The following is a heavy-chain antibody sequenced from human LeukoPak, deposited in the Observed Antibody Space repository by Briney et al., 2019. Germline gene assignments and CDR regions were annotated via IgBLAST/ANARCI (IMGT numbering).Heavy chain of an antibody. CDR3: ARPVVVTAKDWYFDL. J-gene: IGHJ2*01. V-gene: IGHV4-4*02. D-gene: IGHD2-21*02. CDR1: GGPISSGHW. CDR2: IFHSGST. Sequence: SETLSLTCAVSGGPISSGHWWTWVRQPPGKTLEWIGEIFHSGSTDYNPSLKSQVTISVDTSKNQFSLKLSSVTAADTAVYYCARPVVVTAKDWYFDLWGRGTLVTVSS.